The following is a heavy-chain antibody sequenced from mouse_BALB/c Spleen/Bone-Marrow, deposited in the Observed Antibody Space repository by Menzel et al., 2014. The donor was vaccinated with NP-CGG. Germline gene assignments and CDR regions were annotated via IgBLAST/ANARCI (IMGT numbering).Heavy chain of an antibody. CDR1: GFAFSSYD. CDR2: ISSGGSYT. V-gene: IGHV5-9*02. Sequence: EVKLQESGGGLVKPGGSLKLSCAASGFAFSSYDMSWVRQTPEKRLEWVATISSGGSYTYYPDSVKGRLTTSRDNARNTLYLQMSSLRSEDTALYYCVRRVQLDYWGQGTTLTVSS. CDR3: VRRVQLDY. J-gene: IGHJ2*01.